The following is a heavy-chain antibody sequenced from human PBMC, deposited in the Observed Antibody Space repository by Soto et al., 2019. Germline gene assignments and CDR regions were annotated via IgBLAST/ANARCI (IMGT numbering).Heavy chain of an antibody. J-gene: IGHJ4*02. D-gene: IGHD6-13*01. CDR2: ISYDGSNK. CDR3: AKDRWEQQPSYFDY. CDR1: GFTFSSYG. V-gene: IGHV3-30*18. Sequence: PGGSLRLSCAASGFTFSSYGMHWVRQAPGKGLEWVAVISYDGSNKYYADSVKGRFTISRDNSKNTLYLQMNSLRAEDTAVYYCAKDRWEQQPSYFDYWGQGTLVTVSS.